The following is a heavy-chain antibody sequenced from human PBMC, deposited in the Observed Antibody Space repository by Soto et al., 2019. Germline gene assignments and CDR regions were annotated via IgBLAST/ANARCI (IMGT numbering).Heavy chain of an antibody. CDR3: AKNMAGPADWLDP. CDR2: ISYTNIHT. J-gene: IGHJ5*02. CDR1: GFTFDSFA. Sequence: LRLSCAASGFTFDSFATTWVRQAPGKGLEWVATISYTNIHTYYADAVKGRFTISRDNSKKLLYLQMDRLRVEDTAIYFCAKNMAGPADWLDPWGQGTLVTVSS. V-gene: IGHV3-23*05. D-gene: IGHD6-19*01.